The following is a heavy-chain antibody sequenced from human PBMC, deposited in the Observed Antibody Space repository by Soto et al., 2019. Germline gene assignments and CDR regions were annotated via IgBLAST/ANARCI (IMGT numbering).Heavy chain of an antibody. J-gene: IGHJ6*03. CDR2: MNPNSGNT. V-gene: IGHV1-8*01. CDR3: NAFEGGKMTTVTRLNYYYYMDV. CDR1: GYTFTSYD. Sequence: ASVKVSCKASGYTFTSYDINWVRQATGQGLEWMGWMNPNSGNTGYAQKFQGRVTMTRNTSISTAYMELSSLRSEDTAVYYCNAFEGGKMTTVTRLNYYYYMDVWGKGTTVTVSS. D-gene: IGHD4-4*01.